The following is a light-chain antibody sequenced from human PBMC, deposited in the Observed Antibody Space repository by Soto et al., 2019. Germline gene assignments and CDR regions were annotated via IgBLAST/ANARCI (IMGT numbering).Light chain of an antibody. Sequence: EIVLTQSPATLSLSPGERATLSCRASQSVSSYLAWYQQKPGQAPTLLIYGASIRAAGIPDRFSGSGSGTDFTLTIRRLEPDDFAVYYCQQYGSSPRTFGQGTKVEIK. V-gene: IGKV3-20*01. J-gene: IGKJ1*01. CDR1: QSVSSY. CDR3: QQYGSSPRT. CDR2: GAS.